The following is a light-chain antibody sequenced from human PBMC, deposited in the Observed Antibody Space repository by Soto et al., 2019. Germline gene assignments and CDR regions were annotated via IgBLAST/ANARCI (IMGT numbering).Light chain of an antibody. V-gene: IGLV2-11*01. CDR2: VVS. CDR1: SSDVGGYNY. Sequence: QSALTQPRSVSGSPGQSVTISCTGTSSDVGGYNYVSWYQQHPGKAPKLMIYVVSQRPSGVPDRFSGSKSGNTASLTISGLQAEDEADYYCCSYAGIYTYVFGTGTKVTVL. CDR3: CSYAGIYTYV. J-gene: IGLJ1*01.